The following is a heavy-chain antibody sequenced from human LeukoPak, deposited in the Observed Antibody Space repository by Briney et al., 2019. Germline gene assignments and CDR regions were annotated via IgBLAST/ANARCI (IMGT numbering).Heavy chain of an antibody. J-gene: IGHJ4*02. CDR3: ARGRDY. CDR1: GGSFSGYY. CDR2: INHSGGT. Sequence: SETLSLTCAVYGGSFSGYYWSWIRQPPGKGLEWIGEINHSGGTNYNPSLKSRVTISVDTSKNQFSLKLSSVTAADTAVYYCARGRDYWGQGTLVTVSS. V-gene: IGHV4-34*01.